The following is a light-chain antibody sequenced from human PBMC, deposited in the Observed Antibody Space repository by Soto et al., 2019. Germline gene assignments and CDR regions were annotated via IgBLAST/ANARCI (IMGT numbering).Light chain of an antibody. CDR2: GAS. J-gene: IGKJ1*01. CDR1: QSISRS. Sequence: EIVLTQSPAILSVSPGERATLSCRASQSISRSLAWYQQKPGQAPRLLIYGASIRAAGIPDRFSGSGSGTDFTLTIRRLEPDDFAVYYCQQYGSSPQTFGQGTKVDIK. CDR3: QQYGSSPQT. V-gene: IGKV3-20*01.